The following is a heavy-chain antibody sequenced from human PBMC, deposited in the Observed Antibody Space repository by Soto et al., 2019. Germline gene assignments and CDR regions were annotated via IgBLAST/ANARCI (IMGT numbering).Heavy chain of an antibody. CDR3: ARESRAAGWFDP. V-gene: IGHV3-30-3*01. Sequence: GGSLRLSCAASGFTFSSYAMHWVRQAPGKGPEWVAVISYDGSNKYYADSVKGRFTISRDNSKNTLYLQMNSLRAEDTAVYYCARESRAAGWFDPWGQGTLVTVSS. J-gene: IGHJ5*02. CDR2: ISYDGSNK. D-gene: IGHD6-19*01. CDR1: GFTFSSYA.